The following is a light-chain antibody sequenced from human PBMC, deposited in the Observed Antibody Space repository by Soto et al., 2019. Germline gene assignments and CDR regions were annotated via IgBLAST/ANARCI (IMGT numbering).Light chain of an antibody. Sequence: ETVLTQSPDIMYLSPGERATLSCRASRTVGRSYLAWYQQKPGQAPRLLILGTSTRATAIPDRFSGGGSGTDFTLTISSLDPEDYAVYFCQQYDSVPPWTFGQGTRVEV. CDR1: RTVGRSY. CDR3: QQYDSVPPWT. J-gene: IGKJ1*01. V-gene: IGKV3-20*01. CDR2: GTS.